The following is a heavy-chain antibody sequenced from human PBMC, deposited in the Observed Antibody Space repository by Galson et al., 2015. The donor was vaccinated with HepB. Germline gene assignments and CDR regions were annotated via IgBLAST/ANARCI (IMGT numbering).Heavy chain of an antibody. CDR2: ISSDGGGT. V-gene: IGHV3-64*01. CDR3: ARDSVDDSRGYSHRYFDC. J-gene: IGHJ4*02. CDR1: GFTFSAYT. Sequence: SLRLSCAASGFTFSAYTLHWVRQAPGKGLEFVSAISSDGGGTYFANSVRGRFTISRDNSRNTLYLQMGSLRAEDMGVYYCARDSVDDSRGYSHRYFDCWGQGTLVSVSS. D-gene: IGHD3-22*01.